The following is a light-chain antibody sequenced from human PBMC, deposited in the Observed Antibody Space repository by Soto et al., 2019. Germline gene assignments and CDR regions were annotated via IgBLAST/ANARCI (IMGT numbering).Light chain of an antibody. CDR1: LSDVGRYNL. V-gene: IGLV2-23*01. CDR3: CSYAGGASVV. Sequence: QSALTQPASVSGSPEQWITISCTGTLSDVGRYNLVSWYQQHPDKPPKLIIYEDIERPSGVSHRFSGSTSGNTASLTISGLQNEDEAKYFCCSYAGGASVVFGGGTKLTVL. CDR2: EDI. J-gene: IGLJ2*01.